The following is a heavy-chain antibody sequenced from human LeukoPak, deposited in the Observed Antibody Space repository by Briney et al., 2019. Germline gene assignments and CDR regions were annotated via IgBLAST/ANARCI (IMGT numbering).Heavy chain of an antibody. CDR2: IWYDGSNK. J-gene: IGHJ4*02. CDR3: AKDQTSGSIDY. D-gene: IGHD1-26*01. CDR1: GFTFSSYA. Sequence: GGSLRLSCAASGFTFSSYAMSWVRQAPGKGLEWVAVIWYDGSNKYYADSVKGRFTISRDNSKNTLYLQMNSLRAEDTAVYYCAKDQTSGSIDYWGQGTLVTVSS. V-gene: IGHV3-33*06.